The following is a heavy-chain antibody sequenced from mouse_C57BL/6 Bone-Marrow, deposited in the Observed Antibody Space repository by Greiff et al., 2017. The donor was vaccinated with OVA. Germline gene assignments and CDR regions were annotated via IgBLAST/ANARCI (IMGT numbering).Heavy chain of an antibody. D-gene: IGHD3-3*01. CDR3: VRQRGRAMDY. V-gene: IGHV10-1*01. CDR2: IRSKSNNYAT. J-gene: IGHJ4*01. Sequence: EVQRVESGGGLVQPKGSLKLSCAASGFSFNTYAMNWVRQAPGKGLEWVARIRSKSNNYATYYADSVKDRFTISRDDSESMLYLQMNNLKTEDTAMYYCVRQRGRAMDYWGQGTSVTVSS. CDR1: GFSFNTYA.